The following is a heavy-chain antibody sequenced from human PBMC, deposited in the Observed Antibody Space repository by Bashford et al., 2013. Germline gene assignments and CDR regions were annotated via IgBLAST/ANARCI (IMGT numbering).Heavy chain of an antibody. V-gene: IGHV4-61*01. CDR1: GGSVGSGNYY. Sequence: SETLSLTCTVSGGSVGSGNYYWSWIRQPPGKGLEWIGYIHSSGSTSYNPSLKSRVTISVDTSKNQISLKLSSVTAADTAVYYCARDLSASLYSTSSGYYFDHWGQGTLVTVSS. CDR2: IHSSGST. D-gene: IGHD6-6*01. J-gene: IGHJ4*02. CDR3: ARDLSASLYSTSSGYYFDH.